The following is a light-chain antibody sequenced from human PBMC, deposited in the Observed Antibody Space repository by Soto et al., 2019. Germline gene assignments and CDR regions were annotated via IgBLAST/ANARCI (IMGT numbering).Light chain of an antibody. CDR3: QQYGSSTLT. V-gene: IGKV3-20*01. J-gene: IGKJ1*01. CDR1: QSVSSSY. Sequence: EIVLTQSPGTRSLSPGERATLSCRASQSVSSSYLAWYQQKPGQAPRLLIYGASSRATGIPDRFSGSGSGTDFSLTISRLEHEDGAVYYCQQYGSSTLTLGQGTKVDIK. CDR2: GAS.